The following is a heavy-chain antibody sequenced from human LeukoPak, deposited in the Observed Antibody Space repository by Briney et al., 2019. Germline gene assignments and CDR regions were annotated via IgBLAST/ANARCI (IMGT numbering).Heavy chain of an antibody. CDR2: IYYSGST. D-gene: IGHD3-10*01. CDR3: ARGPPFLYGSGSYYFDY. CDR1: GGSISSYY. V-gene: IGHV4-59*01. Sequence: SETLSLTCTVSGGSISSYYWSWIRQPPGKGLEWIGYIYYSGSTNYNPPLKSRVTISVDTSKNQFSLKLSSVTAADTAVYYCARGPPFLYGSGSYYFDYWGQGTLVTVSS. J-gene: IGHJ4*02.